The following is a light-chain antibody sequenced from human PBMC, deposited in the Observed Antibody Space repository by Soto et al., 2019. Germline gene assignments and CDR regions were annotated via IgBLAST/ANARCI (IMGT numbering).Light chain of an antibody. CDR2: EVS. Sequence: QSVLTQPASVSGSPGQSITISCTGTSNDVGSYNYVSWYRQHPDKAPKLIIYEVSDRPSGVSNRFSGSKSGNTASLTISGLQADDEADYYCSSYTSNSTVLFAGGTKLTVL. V-gene: IGLV2-14*01. CDR3: SSYTSNSTVL. CDR1: SNDVGSYNY. J-gene: IGLJ2*01.